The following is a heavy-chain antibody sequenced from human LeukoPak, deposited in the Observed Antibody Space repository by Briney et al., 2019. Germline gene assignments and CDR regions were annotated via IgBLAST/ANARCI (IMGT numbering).Heavy chain of an antibody. CDR1: GFAFSSYA. J-gene: IGHJ6*02. Sequence: GGSLRLSCAASGFAFSSYAMHWVRQGPGKGLEWVALASYDGGSKYYADSVKGRFTISRDNSKNTLYLQMNSLRAEDTAVYYCAKVREPYTAMGNYGMDVWGQGTTVTVSS. V-gene: IGHV3-30-3*01. D-gene: IGHD5-18*01. CDR3: AKVREPYTAMGNYGMDV. CDR2: ASYDGGSK.